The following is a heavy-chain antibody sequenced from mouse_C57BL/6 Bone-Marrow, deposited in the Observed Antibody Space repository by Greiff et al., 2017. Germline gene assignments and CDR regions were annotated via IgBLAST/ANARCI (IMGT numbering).Heavy chain of an antibody. CDR3: ARHPPLLLFAY. V-gene: IGHV5-6*01. J-gene: IGHJ3*01. D-gene: IGHD2-3*01. Sequence: EVNLVESGGDLVKPGGSLKLSCAASGFTFSSYGMSWVRQTPDKRLEWVATISSGGSYTYYPDSVKGRFTISRDNAKNTLYLQMSSLKSEDTAMYYCARHPPLLLFAYWGQGTLVTVSA. CDR1: GFTFSSYG. CDR2: ISSGGSYT.